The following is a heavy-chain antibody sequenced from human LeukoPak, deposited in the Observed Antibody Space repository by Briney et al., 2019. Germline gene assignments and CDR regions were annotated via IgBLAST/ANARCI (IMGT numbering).Heavy chain of an antibody. J-gene: IGHJ4*02. CDR2: IRYDGSNQ. D-gene: IGHD2-21*01. Sequence: GGSLRLSCAASGFSFSSYGMHWVRQAPGKGLEWVAFIRYDGSNQYYADSVKGRITISRDNSKNTLYLQMNSLGAEDTAVYYCAKDQGHRLLLVHYFDYWGQGTLVTVSS. CDR1: GFSFSSYG. V-gene: IGHV3-30*02. CDR3: AKDQGHRLLLVHYFDY.